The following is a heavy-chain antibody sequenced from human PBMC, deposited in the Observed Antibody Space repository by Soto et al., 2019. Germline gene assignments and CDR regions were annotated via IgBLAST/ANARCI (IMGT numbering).Heavy chain of an antibody. Sequence: SQTLSLTCAISGDSVSSNSAAWIWIRQSPSRGLEWLGRTYYRSKWYNDYAVSVKSRITINPDTSKNQFSLQLNSVTPEDTAVYSCARVNSQYSSSDYYYYYGMDVWGQGTTVTVSS. CDR2: TYYRSKWYN. CDR1: GDSVSSNSAA. CDR3: ARVNSQYSSSDYYYYYGMDV. J-gene: IGHJ6*02. D-gene: IGHD6-6*01. V-gene: IGHV6-1*01.